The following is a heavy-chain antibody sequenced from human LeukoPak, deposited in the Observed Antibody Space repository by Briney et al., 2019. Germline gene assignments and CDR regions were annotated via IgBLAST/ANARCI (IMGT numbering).Heavy chain of an antibody. J-gene: IGHJ4*02. Sequence: QPGGSLRLSCAASGFTFSSYAMHWVRQAPGKGLEWVAVISYDGSNKYYADSVKGRFTISRDNSKNTLYLQMNSLRAEDTAVYYCARAGVLRFLEWLLSPFDYWGQGTQVTVSS. V-gene: IGHV3-30-3*01. CDR2: ISYDGSNK. CDR1: GFTFSSYA. CDR3: ARAGVLRFLEWLLSPFDY. D-gene: IGHD3-3*01.